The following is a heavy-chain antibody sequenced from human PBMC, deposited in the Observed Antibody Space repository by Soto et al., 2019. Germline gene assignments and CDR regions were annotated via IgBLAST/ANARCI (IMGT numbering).Heavy chain of an antibody. D-gene: IGHD3-10*01. J-gene: IGHJ4*02. CDR1: GFTFSSYG. Sequence: GGSLRLSCAASGFTFSSYGMHWVRQAPGKGLEWVSAISGSGGSTYYADSVKGRFTISRDNSKNTLYLQMNSLRAEDTAVYYCAKAPDPYYYGSGSYGRFDYWGQGTLVTVSS. V-gene: IGHV3-23*01. CDR3: AKAPDPYYYGSGSYGRFDY. CDR2: ISGSGGST.